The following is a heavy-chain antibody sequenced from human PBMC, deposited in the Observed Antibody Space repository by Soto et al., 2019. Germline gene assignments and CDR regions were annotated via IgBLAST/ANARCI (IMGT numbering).Heavy chain of an antibody. CDR3: ARYGRGYSGYPRLDYYYGMDV. D-gene: IGHD5-12*01. J-gene: IGHJ6*02. CDR2: INHSGTT. V-gene: IGHV4-34*01. Sequence: ASETLSLTCAVYGDALRDYYWSWVRQPPGKGLEWIGEINHSGTTNYNPSLKSRVTISVDTSKNQFSLKLSSVTAADTAVYYCARYGRGYSGYPRLDYYYGMDVWGQGTTVTVSS. CDR1: GDALRDYY.